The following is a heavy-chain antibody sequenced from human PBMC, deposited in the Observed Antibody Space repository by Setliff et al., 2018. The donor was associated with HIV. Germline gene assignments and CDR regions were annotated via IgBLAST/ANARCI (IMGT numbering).Heavy chain of an antibody. J-gene: IGHJ6*02. CDR3: ARANYYYYYGMDV. CDR1: GDSINTHY. V-gene: IGHV4-59*11. Sequence: PSETLSLTCTVSGDSINTHYWSWIRQPPGKGLGWIGYIYYSGSTNYNPSLKSRVTISVDTSKNQFSLKLSSVTAADTAVYYCARANYYYYYGMDVWGQGTTVTVSS. CDR2: IYYSGST.